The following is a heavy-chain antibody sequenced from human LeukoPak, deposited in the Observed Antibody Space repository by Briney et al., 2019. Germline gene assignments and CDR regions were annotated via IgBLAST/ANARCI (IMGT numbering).Heavy chain of an antibody. J-gene: IGHJ4*02. CDR1: GFTFDDYA. V-gene: IGHV3-9*01. CDR2: ISWNSGSI. CDR3: AKDTTYYYDSSGSAADY. Sequence: PAGGSLRLSCAASGFTFDDYAMPWVRQAPGKGLEWVSGISWNSGSIGYADSVKGRFTISGDNAKNSLYLQMNSLRAEDTALYYCAKDTTYYYDSSGSAADYWGQGTLVTVSS. D-gene: IGHD3-22*01.